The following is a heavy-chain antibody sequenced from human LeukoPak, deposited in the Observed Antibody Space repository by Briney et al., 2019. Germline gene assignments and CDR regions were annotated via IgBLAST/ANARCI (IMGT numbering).Heavy chain of an antibody. J-gene: IGHJ5*02. D-gene: IGHD3-22*01. CDR2: ICTSGST. Sequence: SQTLSLTCTVSGGSISSGSYYWSWLRQPAGKGLDWIVRICTSGSTNYNPSLKSRVTISVDTSKNQFSLKLSSVTTADTAVYYCARSSNYYDSSGYLAGWFDPWGQGALVTVSS. CDR1: GGSISSGSYY. V-gene: IGHV4-61*02. CDR3: ARSSNYYDSSGYLAGWFDP.